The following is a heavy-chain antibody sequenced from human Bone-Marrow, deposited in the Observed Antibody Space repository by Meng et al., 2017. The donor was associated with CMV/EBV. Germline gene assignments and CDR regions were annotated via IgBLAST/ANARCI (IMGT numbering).Heavy chain of an antibody. D-gene: IGHD2-15*01. Sequence: LVASWVVVGQPGRSSRLSCAYSWFTFADYAMHGFRQAPGKGLEWCALISWDVVRTYYADSVKGRFTISRDNSKNSLYLQMNSLRAEDTAFYYCVLGVGRGDYWGQGTLVTVSS. J-gene: IGHJ4*02. CDR3: VLGVGRGDY. V-gene: IGHV3-43D*04. CDR2: ISWDVVRT. CDR1: WFTFADYA.